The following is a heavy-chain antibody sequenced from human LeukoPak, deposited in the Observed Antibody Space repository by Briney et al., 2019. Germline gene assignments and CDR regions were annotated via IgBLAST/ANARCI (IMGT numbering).Heavy chain of an antibody. D-gene: IGHD1-26*01. J-gene: IGHJ4*02. CDR2: LSYDGSNE. Sequence: GGSLRLSCAASRFTFSNYPMHWVRQAPGKGLEWVALLSYDGSNECYADSVKGRFTISRDNSKNTLYLQMNSLGAEDSAVYYCARGRGSYSADYWGQGTLVTVSS. CDR1: RFTFSNYP. CDR3: ARGRGSYSADY. V-gene: IGHV3-30-3*01.